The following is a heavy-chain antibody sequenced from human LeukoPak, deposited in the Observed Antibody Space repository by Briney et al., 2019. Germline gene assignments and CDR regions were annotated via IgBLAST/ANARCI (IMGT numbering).Heavy chain of an antibody. D-gene: IGHD2-2*02. V-gene: IGHV4-34*01. J-gene: IGHJ4*02. CDR2: INHSGST. Sequence: SETLSLTCAVYGGSFSGYYWSWIRQPPGKGLEWMGEINHSGSTNYNPSLKSRVTISVDTSKNQFSLKLSSVTAADTAVYYCAIRVPAAIMRYWGQGTLVTVSS. CDR3: AIRVPAAIMRY. CDR1: GGSFSGYY.